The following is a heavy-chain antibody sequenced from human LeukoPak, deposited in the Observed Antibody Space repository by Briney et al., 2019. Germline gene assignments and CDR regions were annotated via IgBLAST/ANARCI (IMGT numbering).Heavy chain of an antibody. Sequence: ASVKVSCKASGGTFSSYAISWVRQAPGQGLEWMGWISAYNGNTNYAQKLQGRVTMTTDTSTSTAYMELRSLRSDDTAVYYCARDSYYGGSFDYWGQGTLVTVSS. CDR2: ISAYNGNT. CDR3: ARDSYYGGSFDY. D-gene: IGHD4-23*01. V-gene: IGHV1-18*01. CDR1: GGTFSSYA. J-gene: IGHJ4*02.